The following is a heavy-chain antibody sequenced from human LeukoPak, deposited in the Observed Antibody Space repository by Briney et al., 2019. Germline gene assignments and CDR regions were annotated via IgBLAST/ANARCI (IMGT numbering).Heavy chain of an antibody. CDR1: GFTFSSYW. V-gene: IGHV3-74*01. Sequence: PGGSLRLSCAASGFTFSSYWMRWVRQAPGKGLVWVSRINSDGSSTNYAASVKGRFTISRDNAKNTLYLQMNSLTAEDTAVYYCARDKEDAAMGTLDYWGQGTLVTGSS. CDR2: INSDGSST. CDR3: ARDKEDAAMGTLDY. J-gene: IGHJ4*02. D-gene: IGHD5-18*01.